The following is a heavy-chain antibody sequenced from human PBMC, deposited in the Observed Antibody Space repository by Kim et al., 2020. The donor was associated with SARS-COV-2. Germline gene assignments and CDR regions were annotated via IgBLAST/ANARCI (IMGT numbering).Heavy chain of an antibody. CDR3: ATLPPFRDGNILYY. Sequence: GESLKISCQGSGYNFATYWIGWVRQMPGRGLEWMGIIYPADSETRYSPSFQGQVIISVDKSISTAYVQWTSLKPSDTAVYYCATLPPFRDGNILYYWGQGTTVTVSS. CDR1: GYNFATYW. V-gene: IGHV5-51*01. CDR2: IYPADSET. D-gene: IGHD3-10*01. J-gene: IGHJ4*02.